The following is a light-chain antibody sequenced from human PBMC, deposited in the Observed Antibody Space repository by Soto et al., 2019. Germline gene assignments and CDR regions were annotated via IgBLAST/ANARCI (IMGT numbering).Light chain of an antibody. CDR1: RSDIGRYNY. V-gene: IGLV2-14*01. J-gene: IGLJ1*01. CDR3: ISYTGSSTSYV. Sequence: QSVLTQPASVSGSPGQSITISCSGTRSDIGRYNYVAWYQQFPGKTPKILIYGVSNRPSGLSSRFSGSKSGNTASLTISGLQAEDEADYYCISYTGSSTSYVFGSGTKVTVL. CDR2: GVS.